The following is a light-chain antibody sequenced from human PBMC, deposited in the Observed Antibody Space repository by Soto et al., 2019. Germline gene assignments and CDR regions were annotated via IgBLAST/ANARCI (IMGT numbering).Light chain of an antibody. J-gene: IGKJ4*01. V-gene: IGKV1-5*01. Sequence: DIQMAKSPSTLSASVGDRVTITCRASQSINNWLAWYQQKPGKAPKFLIYDASNLESGVPSRFSGSASGTEFTLTISSLQPDDFATYYCQQYDNYPLTFGGGTKVDIK. CDR1: QSINNW. CDR2: DAS. CDR3: QQYDNYPLT.